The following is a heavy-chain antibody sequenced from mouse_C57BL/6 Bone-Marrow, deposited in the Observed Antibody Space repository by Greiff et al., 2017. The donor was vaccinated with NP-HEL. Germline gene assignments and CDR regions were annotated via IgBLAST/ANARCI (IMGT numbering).Heavy chain of an antibody. V-gene: IGHV7-3*01. CDR2: IRNKANGYTT. CDR3: ARYGEYSSFITTVPGFDY. Sequence: EVMLVESGGGLVQPGGSLSLSCAASGFTFTDYYMSWVRQPPGKALEWLGFIRNKANGYTTEYSASVKGRFTISRDNSQSILYLQMNALRAEDSATYYCARYGEYSSFITTVPGFDYWGQGTTLTVSS. CDR1: GFTFTDYY. J-gene: IGHJ2*01. D-gene: IGHD1-1*01.